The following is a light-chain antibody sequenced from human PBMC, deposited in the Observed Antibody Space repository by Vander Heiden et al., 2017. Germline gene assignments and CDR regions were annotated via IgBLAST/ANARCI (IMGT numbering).Light chain of an antibody. CDR3: ASWDDSLNAAL. Sequence: SVLTQPPSASGRPGQRVTISCSGSSSNTETNNVNWYQQLPGSAPKLLIYTDKQRPSGVHDRFSGTKSGSSASLDISRLQSDEEADYYCASWDDSLNAALFGGGTKLTVL. CDR2: TDK. V-gene: IGLV1-44*01. J-gene: IGLJ2*01. CDR1: SSNTETNN.